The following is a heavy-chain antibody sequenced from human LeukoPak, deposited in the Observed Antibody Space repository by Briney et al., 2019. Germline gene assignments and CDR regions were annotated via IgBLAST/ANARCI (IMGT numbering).Heavy chain of an antibody. D-gene: IGHD3-3*01. Sequence: GGSLRLSCAASGFTFSSYWMSWVRQAPGKGLEWVANIKQDGSEKYYVDSVKGRFTISRDNAKNSLYLQMNSLRAEDTAVYYGARDDYVFWGGYYIYSFDYGGQGPLVTVSS. CDR2: IKQDGSEK. V-gene: IGHV3-7*01. CDR3: ARDDYVFWGGYYIYSFDY. CDR1: GFTFSSYW. J-gene: IGHJ4*02.